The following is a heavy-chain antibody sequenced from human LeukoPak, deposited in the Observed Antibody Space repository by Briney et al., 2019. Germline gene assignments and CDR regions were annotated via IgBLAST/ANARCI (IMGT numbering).Heavy chain of an antibody. Sequence: PSETLSLTCTVSGGSVSSGGYYWSWIRQHPGKGLEWIGYIYYSGSTYYNPSLKSRVTISVDTSKNQFSLKLSSVTAADTAVYYCARTGDRYYYYYGMDVWGQGTTVTVSS. CDR3: ARTGDRYYYYYGMDV. V-gene: IGHV4-31*03. D-gene: IGHD1-14*01. CDR2: IYYSGST. J-gene: IGHJ6*02. CDR1: GGSVSSGGYY.